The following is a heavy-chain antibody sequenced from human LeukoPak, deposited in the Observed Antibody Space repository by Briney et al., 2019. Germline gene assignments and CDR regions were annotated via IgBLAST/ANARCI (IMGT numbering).Heavy chain of an antibody. V-gene: IGHV3-48*04. CDR1: GFTFSSYG. CDR3: AREDTVAGTFDY. Sequence: GGSLRLSCAASGFTFSSYGMHWVRQAPGKGLEWVSYISSSGSTIYYADSVKGRFTISRDNAKNSLYLQMNSLRAEDTAVYYCAREDTVAGTFDYWGRGTLVTVSS. CDR2: ISSSGSTI. D-gene: IGHD6-19*01. J-gene: IGHJ4*02.